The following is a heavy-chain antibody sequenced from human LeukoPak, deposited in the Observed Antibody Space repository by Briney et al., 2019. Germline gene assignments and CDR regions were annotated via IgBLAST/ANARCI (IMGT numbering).Heavy chain of an antibody. CDR2: ISAYNGNT. J-gene: IGHJ4*02. CDR3: ARAPYYDSSGYPSG. V-gene: IGHV1-18*01. CDR1: GYTFTSYG. Sequence: ASVKVSCKASGYTFTSYGISWVRQAPGQGLEWMGWISAYNGNTNYAQKLQGRVTITTDTSTSKAYMELRSLRSDDTAVYYCARAPYYDSSGYPSGWGQGTLVTVSS. D-gene: IGHD3-22*01.